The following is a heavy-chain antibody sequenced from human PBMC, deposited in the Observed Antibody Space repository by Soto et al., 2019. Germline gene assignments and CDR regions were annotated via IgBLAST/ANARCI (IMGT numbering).Heavy chain of an antibody. CDR3: AHSLIPNWGSRGAFDY. Sequence: QITLKESGPTLVKPTQTLTLTCTFSGFSLSTSGVGVGWIRQPPGKALEWLALIYWDDDKRYSPSLKSRLTITQDTSKNPVVLTITNMDPVDTATYYCAHSLIPNWGSRGAFDYWGQGTLVTVSS. V-gene: IGHV2-5*02. CDR2: IYWDDDK. CDR1: GFSLSTSGVG. D-gene: IGHD7-27*01. J-gene: IGHJ4*02.